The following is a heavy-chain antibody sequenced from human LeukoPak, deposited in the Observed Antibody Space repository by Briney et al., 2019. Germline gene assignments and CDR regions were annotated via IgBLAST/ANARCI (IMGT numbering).Heavy chain of an antibody. J-gene: IGHJ4*02. V-gene: IGHV3-30*18. CDR2: ISYDASNE. CDR1: GFTFSNYG. Sequence: GGSLRLSCAASGFTFSNYGMHWVRQAPGKGLEWVAVISYDASNEYYADSVKGRFTTSRDNSKNTLYLQMNSLRAADTAMYYCAKVQRYRYDTGWDRTDYWGQGTLVTVSS. CDR3: AKVQRYRYDTGWDRTDY. D-gene: IGHD3-16*02.